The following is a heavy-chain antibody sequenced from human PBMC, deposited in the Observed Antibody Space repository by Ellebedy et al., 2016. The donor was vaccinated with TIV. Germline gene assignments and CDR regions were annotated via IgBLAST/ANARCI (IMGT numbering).Heavy chain of an antibody. CDR1: GYTFTGYY. CDR2: INPNSGGT. Sequence: AASVKVSCKASGYTFTGYYMHWVRQAPGQGLEWMGWINPNSGGTVYAQKFQARVTMTKDTSISTAYMELTGLRSDDTAVYYCARADSSLYYGLDVWGQGTTVTVSS. D-gene: IGHD3-22*01. J-gene: IGHJ6*02. CDR3: ARADSSLYYGLDV. V-gene: IGHV1-2*02.